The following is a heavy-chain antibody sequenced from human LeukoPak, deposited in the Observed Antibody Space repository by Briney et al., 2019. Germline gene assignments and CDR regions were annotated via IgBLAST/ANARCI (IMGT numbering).Heavy chain of an antibody. V-gene: IGHV3-74*01. J-gene: IGHJ4*02. CDR2: INSDGSST. Sequence: GGSLRLSCAASGFTFSSYWMRWVRQAPGKGLVWVSRINSDGSSTSYADSVKGRFTISRDNAKNTLYLQMNSLRAEDTAVYYCARERRGYSSSWTHFDYWGQGTLVTVSS. CDR1: GFTFSSYW. CDR3: ARERRGYSSSWTHFDY. D-gene: IGHD6-13*01.